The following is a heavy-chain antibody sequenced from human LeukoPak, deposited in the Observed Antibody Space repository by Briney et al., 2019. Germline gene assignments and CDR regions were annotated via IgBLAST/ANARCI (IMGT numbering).Heavy chain of an antibody. CDR1: GGSFSGYY. CDR3: ARDIVVVPAGKSELGYYGMDV. V-gene: IGHV4-34*01. D-gene: IGHD2-2*01. Sequence: SETLSLTCAVYGGSFSGYYWSWIRQPPGKGLEWIGEINHSGSTNYNPSLKSRVTISVDTSKNQFSLKLSSVTAADTAVYYCARDIVVVPAGKSELGYYGMDVWGQGTTVTVSS. CDR2: INHSGST. J-gene: IGHJ6*02.